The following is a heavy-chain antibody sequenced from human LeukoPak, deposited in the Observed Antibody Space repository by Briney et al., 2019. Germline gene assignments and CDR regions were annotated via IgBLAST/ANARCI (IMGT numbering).Heavy chain of an antibody. J-gene: IGHJ1*01. CDR2: ISSSSSYI. CDR3: ARSPTYSSGWYVTGYFQH. V-gene: IGHV3-21*01. Sequence: KPGGSLRLPCAASGFTFSSYSMNWVRQAPGKGLEWVSSISSSSSYIYYADSVKGRFTISRDNAKNSLYLQMNSLRAEDTAVYYCARSPTYSSGWYVTGYFQHWGQGTLVTVSS. CDR1: GFTFSSYS. D-gene: IGHD6-19*01.